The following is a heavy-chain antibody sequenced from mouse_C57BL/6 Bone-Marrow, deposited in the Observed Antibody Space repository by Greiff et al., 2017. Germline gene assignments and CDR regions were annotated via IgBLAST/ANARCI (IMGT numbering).Heavy chain of an antibody. CDR1: GFSLTSYG. V-gene: IGHV2-5*01. CDR2: IWRGGST. CDR3: AKRDGYYGFLYYYAMDY. Sequence: QVQLQQSGPGLVQPSQSLSITCTVSGFSLTSYGVHWVRQSPGKGLEWLGVIWRGGSTDYNAALMSRLSITKDNSKSQVFFKMNSLQADDTAIYYCAKRDGYYGFLYYYAMDYWGQGTSVTVSS. D-gene: IGHD2-3*01. J-gene: IGHJ4*01.